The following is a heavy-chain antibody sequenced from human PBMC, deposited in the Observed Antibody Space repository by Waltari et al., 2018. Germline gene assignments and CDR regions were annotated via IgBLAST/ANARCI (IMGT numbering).Heavy chain of an antibody. V-gene: IGHV1-69*05. J-gene: IGHJ5*02. Sequence: QVQLVQSGAEVKKPGSSVKVSCKASGGTFSSYAISWVRQAPGQGLEWMGGIIPIFGTANSAQKFQGRVTITTDESTSTAYMELSSLRSEDTAVYYCARDRYYYGSGSYTVENWFDPWGQGTLVTVSS. CDR2: IIPIFGTA. D-gene: IGHD3-10*01. CDR3: ARDRYYYGSGSYTVENWFDP. CDR1: GGTFSSYA.